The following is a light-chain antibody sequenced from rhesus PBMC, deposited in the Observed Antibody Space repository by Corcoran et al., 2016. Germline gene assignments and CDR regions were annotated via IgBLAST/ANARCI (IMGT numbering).Light chain of an antibody. CDR2: AAS. CDR1: QGISDY. Sequence: DIQMTQSPSSLSASVGDRVTITCRASQGISDYLRWYQQKPGKAPRRLIYAASSLESGGPSRFSGSGSGTVCTLTISSLQPEDFAAYYCLQGYSTPFTFGPGTKLDIK. V-gene: IGKV1-36*02. J-gene: IGKJ3*01. CDR3: LQGYSTPFT.